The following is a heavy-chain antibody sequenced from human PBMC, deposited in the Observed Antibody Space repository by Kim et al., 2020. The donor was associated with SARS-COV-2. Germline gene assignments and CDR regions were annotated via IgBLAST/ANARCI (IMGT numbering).Heavy chain of an antibody. Sequence: GGSLRLSCAASGFTFSSYAMHWVRQAPGKGLEWVAVISYDGSNKYYVDSVKGRFTISRDNSKNTLYLQMNSLRAEDTAVYYCARDGLLGYGSGRIDYWGQGTLVTVSS. CDR1: GFTFSSYA. J-gene: IGHJ4*02. D-gene: IGHD3-10*01. V-gene: IGHV3-30*04. CDR2: ISYDGSNK. CDR3: ARDGLLGYGSGRIDY.